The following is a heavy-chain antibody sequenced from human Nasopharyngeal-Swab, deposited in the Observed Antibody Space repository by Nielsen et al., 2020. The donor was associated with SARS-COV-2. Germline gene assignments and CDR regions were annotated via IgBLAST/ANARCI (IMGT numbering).Heavy chain of an antibody. Sequence: GGSLTLSCAASGFSFNTYGLNWVRQAPGKGLEWISYISDDNTIFYADSVKGRFTISRDNAKNSLYLHMNSLRDEDTALYYCARDSELLTNYYGLDYWGQGTLVTVSS. V-gene: IGHV3-48*02. CDR2: ISDDNTI. D-gene: IGHD3-9*01. J-gene: IGHJ4*02. CDR3: ARDSELLTNYYGLDY. CDR1: GFSFNTYG.